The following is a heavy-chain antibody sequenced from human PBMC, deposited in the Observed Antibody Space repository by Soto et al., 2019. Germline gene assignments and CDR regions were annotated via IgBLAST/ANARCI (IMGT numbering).Heavy chain of an antibody. V-gene: IGHV4-31*03. D-gene: IGHD1-20*01. CDR2: IYYSGST. Sequence: QVQLQESGPGLVKPSQTLSLTCTVSGGSISSGGYYWSWIRQHPGKGLEWIGYIYYSGSTYYNPSLKSRVTIAVDTSKNQFSLKLSSVTAADTAVYYCARDHNHQGAADYWGQGTLVTVSS. J-gene: IGHJ4*02. CDR1: GGSISSGGYY. CDR3: ARDHNHQGAADY.